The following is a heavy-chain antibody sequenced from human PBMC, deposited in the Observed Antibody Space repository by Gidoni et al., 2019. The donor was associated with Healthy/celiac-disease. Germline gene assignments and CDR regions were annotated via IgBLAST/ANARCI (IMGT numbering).Heavy chain of an antibody. J-gene: IGHJ5*02. CDR1: GFTFSSYG. Sequence: QVQLVESGGGVVQPGRSLRLSCAASGFTFSSYGMHWVRQAPGKGLEWVAVIWYDGSNKYYADSVKGRFTISRDNSKNTLYLQMNSLRAEDTAVYYCARAHYYYEAPNWFDPWGQGTLVTVSS. V-gene: IGHV3-33*01. CDR3: ARAHYYYEAPNWFDP. CDR2: IWYDGSNK. D-gene: IGHD3-22*01.